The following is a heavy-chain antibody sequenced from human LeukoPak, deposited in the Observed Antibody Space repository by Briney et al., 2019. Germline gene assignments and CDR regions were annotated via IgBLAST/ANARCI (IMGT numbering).Heavy chain of an antibody. CDR2: IYSGGST. CDR1: GLTVSTNY. V-gene: IGHV3-66*04. J-gene: IGHJ6*02. Sequence: GGSLRLSCAASGLTVSTNYTSGVRQAPGEGLEWVSVIYSGGSTYYADPGKGRLTISRDNSKKTLYPQMNSLRAQGTGVYYSVRHFGVVTKGVYYYNFGMAVWSQGTTVTV. CDR3: VRHFGVVTKGVYYYNFGMAV. D-gene: IGHD3-3*01.